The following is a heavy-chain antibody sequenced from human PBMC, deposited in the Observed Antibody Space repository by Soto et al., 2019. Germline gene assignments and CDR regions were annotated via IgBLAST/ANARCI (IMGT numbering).Heavy chain of an antibody. D-gene: IGHD4-4*01. CDR2: INGGNGNT. V-gene: IGHV1-3*01. CDR1: EYTFTSYT. CDR3: ARELQGLYYFDY. J-gene: IGHJ4*02. Sequence: QVQVLQSGAEVKKPGASVKVSCKASEYTFTSYTMHWVRQAPGQRLEWMGWINGGNGNTKYSQKFQGRVTITRDTSASTGYMELSSLRSDDTFVYYCARELQGLYYFDYWGQGTLVTVSS.